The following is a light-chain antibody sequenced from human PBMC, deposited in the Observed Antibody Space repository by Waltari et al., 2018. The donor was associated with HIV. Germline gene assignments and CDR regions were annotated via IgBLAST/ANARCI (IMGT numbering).Light chain of an antibody. V-gene: IGKV1D-12*01. CDR2: GAY. Sequence: DIQMTQFPSSVSASVAEGATMTCRATQGIANWVAWYQQKPGKAPKLLIHGAYILQEGVPSRFSGSGSGTFFSLTINSLQPEDFATYYCQQTNSFPITFGQGTRLDSK. J-gene: IGKJ5*01. CDR3: QQTNSFPIT. CDR1: QGIANW.